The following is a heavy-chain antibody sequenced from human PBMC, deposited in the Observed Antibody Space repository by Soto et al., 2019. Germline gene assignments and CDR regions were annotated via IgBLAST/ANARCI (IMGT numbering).Heavy chain of an antibody. J-gene: IGHJ4*02. V-gene: IGHV3-23*01. CDR2: VSGSGGST. D-gene: IGHD3-3*01. Sequence: PGGSLRLSCAASGFTFSSYAMSWVRQAPGKGLEWVSAVSGSGGSTYYADSVKGRFTISRDNSKNTLYLQMNSLRAEDTAVYYCAKLDGYSTYFDYWGQGTLVTVSS. CDR3: AKLDGYSTYFDY. CDR1: GFTFSSYA.